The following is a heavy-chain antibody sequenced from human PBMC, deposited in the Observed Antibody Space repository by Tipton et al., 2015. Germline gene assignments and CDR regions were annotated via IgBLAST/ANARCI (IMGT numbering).Heavy chain of an antibody. V-gene: IGHV4-59*08. CDR3: ARARGRHGGLFDS. CDR1: GGSISSYF. J-gene: IGHJ4*02. Sequence: TLSLTCNVSGGSISSYFWSWIRQPPGKGLEWIGSIFHRGDTNYNPSLKSRVTISLDTSKNQFSLKLNSVTAADTAVYYCARARGRHGGLFDSWGQGILVTVSS. CDR2: IFHRGDT. D-gene: IGHD4-23*01.